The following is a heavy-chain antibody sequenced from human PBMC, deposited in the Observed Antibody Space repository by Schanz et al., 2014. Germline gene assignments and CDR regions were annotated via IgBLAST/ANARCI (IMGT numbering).Heavy chain of an antibody. V-gene: IGHV3-30*03. CDR1: GFNFANHA. Sequence: QVQLVESGGGVVQPERSLRLSCAASGFNFANHAIHWVRQGQGNGLQWVAVILYDGSNKYYADSVKGRFTISRDNSKNTLYLQMNSLRVEDTALYYCASDYNYFEAEAPWGQGTLVTVSS. J-gene: IGHJ5*02. D-gene: IGHD3-16*01. CDR3: ASDYNYFEAEAP. CDR2: ILYDGSNK.